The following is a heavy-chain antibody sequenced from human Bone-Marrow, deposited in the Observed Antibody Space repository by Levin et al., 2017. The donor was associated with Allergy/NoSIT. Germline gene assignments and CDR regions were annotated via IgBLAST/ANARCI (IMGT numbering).Heavy chain of an antibody. CDR2: INAGNGNT. V-gene: IGHV1-3*01. J-gene: IGHJ5*02. CDR3: ARGYIAAAVGWFDP. Sequence: ASVKVSCKASGYTFTSYAMHWVRQAPGQRLEWMGWINAGNGNTKYSQKFQGRVTITRDTSASTAYMELSSLRSEDTAVYYCARGYIAAAVGWFDPWGQGTLVTVSS. CDR1: GYTFTSYA. D-gene: IGHD6-13*01.